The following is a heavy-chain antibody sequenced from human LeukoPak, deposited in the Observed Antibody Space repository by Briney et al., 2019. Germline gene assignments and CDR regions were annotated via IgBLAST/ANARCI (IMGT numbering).Heavy chain of an antibody. J-gene: IGHJ4*02. Sequence: SETLSLTCTVSGGSISSYYWGWIRQPPGKGLEWIGSIYYSGSTYYNPSLKSRVTISVDTSKNQFSLKLSSVTAADTAVYYCARARYYGSGSRPVRSFDYWGQGTLVTVSS. CDR2: IYYSGST. V-gene: IGHV4-39*07. CDR3: ARARYYGSGSRPVRSFDY. CDR1: GGSISSYY. D-gene: IGHD3-10*01.